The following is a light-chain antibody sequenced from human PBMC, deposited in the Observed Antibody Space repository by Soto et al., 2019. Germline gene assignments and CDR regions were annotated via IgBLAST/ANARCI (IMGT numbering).Light chain of an antibody. CDR2: AAS. V-gene: IGKV1-39*01. Sequence: DIQMTQSPSTLPASVGDRVTITCRASQSIDRWLAWYQQKPGKAPKVLIFAASSLQSGVPSRFSGSGSGTDFTLTISSLQPEDFATYYCQQSYTTPRTFGQGTRLEIK. CDR1: QSIDRW. J-gene: IGKJ5*01. CDR3: QQSYTTPRT.